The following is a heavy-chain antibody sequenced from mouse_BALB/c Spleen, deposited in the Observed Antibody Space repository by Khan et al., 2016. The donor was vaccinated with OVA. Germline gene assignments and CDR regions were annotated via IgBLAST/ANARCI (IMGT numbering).Heavy chain of an antibody. CDR1: GFAFNSYD. Sequence: EVELVESGGGLVKPGGSLKLSCEVSGFAFNSYDMSWVRQTPAKRLEWVATISSTGTYTYYPDSVKGRFTISRDTARNTLYLQMSSLRSEDTALYYCTRPSYYGNPWFTYWGQGNLVTVAA. J-gene: IGHJ3*01. V-gene: IGHV5-9*02. CDR3: TRPSYYGNPWFTY. CDR2: ISSTGTYT. D-gene: IGHD2-10*01.